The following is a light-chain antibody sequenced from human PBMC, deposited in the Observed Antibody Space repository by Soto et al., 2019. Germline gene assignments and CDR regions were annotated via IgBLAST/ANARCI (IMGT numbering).Light chain of an antibody. CDR1: QSVSSY. V-gene: IGKV3-11*01. CDR2: DAS. J-gene: IGKJ5*01. Sequence: EIVLTQSPATLSLSPGERATLSCRASQSVSSYLAWYQQKPGQAPRLLIYDASNRATGIPARFSGSGSGTEFTLTISSLQSEDFAVYYCQQRDYWQVTFGQGTRLEIK. CDR3: QQRDYWQVT.